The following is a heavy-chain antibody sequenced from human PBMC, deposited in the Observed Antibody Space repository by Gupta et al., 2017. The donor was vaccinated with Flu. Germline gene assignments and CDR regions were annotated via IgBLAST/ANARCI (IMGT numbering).Heavy chain of an antibody. V-gene: IGHV4-59*01. D-gene: IGHD1-26*01. CDR3: ARGSGGSYSTYGY. Sequence: QVQLQLSGPGLVKPSETLSLTCTVSGGSISSYYWSWIRQPPGKGLEWIGYIYYSGSTNYNPALKSRVTISVDKSKNQFSLKLSSVTAADTAVYYCARGSGGSYSTYGYWGQGTLVTVSS. J-gene: IGHJ4*02. CDR1: GGSISSYY. CDR2: IYYSGST.